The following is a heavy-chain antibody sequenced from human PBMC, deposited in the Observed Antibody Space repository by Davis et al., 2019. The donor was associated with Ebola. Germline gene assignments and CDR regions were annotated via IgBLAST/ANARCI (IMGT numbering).Heavy chain of an antibody. D-gene: IGHD2-2*02. Sequence: AASVKVSCKASGGTFSSYAIGWVRQAPGQGLEWMGRIIPILGIANYAQKFQGRVTITADKSTSTAYMELSSLRSEDTAVYYCARDLVVPAAIARGYYYYGMDVWGQGTTVTVSS. V-gene: IGHV1-69*04. CDR3: ARDLVVPAAIARGYYYYGMDV. J-gene: IGHJ6*02. CDR1: GGTFSSYA. CDR2: IIPILGIA.